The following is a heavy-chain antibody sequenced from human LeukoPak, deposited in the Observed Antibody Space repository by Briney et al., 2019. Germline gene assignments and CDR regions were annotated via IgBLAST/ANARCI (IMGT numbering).Heavy chain of an antibody. Sequence: SGGSLRLSCAASGLTFGSYGMHWVRQAPGSGLEWVTFIRYDGSDKYYADSVKGRFTISRDNSMNTLYLQLHSLRAEDTGVYYCAKDFDYGGKFIDFWGQGTLVTVSS. CDR3: AKDFDYGGKFIDF. J-gene: IGHJ4*02. CDR1: GLTFGSYG. V-gene: IGHV3-30*02. D-gene: IGHD4-23*01. CDR2: IRYDGSDK.